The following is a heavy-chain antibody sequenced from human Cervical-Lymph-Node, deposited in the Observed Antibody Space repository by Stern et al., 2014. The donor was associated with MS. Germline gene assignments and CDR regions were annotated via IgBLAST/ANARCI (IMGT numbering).Heavy chain of an antibody. J-gene: IGHJ4*02. CDR2: IIPFLNTT. D-gene: IGHD2-21*01. V-gene: IGHV1-69*06. Sequence: QVQLLQPGAEVKKPGSSVKVSCKASGGTFTTHPITWWRQAPGQGLEWMGGIIPFLNTTNYAQNFQGRTTITADKSTGTTYMEISSLRSDDTAVYYCASSVVASGHWGQGTLVIVS. CDR3: ASSVVASGH. CDR1: GGTFTTHP.